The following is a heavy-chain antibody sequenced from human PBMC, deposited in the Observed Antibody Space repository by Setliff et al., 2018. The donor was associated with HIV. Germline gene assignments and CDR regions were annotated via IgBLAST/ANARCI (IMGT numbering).Heavy chain of an antibody. J-gene: IGHJ5*02. CDR3: ARDNTRSWYVDT. V-gene: IGHV4-38-2*02. CDR1: GYSISSGHY. D-gene: IGHD6-13*01. Sequence: LSLTCAVSGYSISSGHYWGWIRQPPGKGLEWIGSIYHSGTTYDNPSLKSRVTISVDKSKNQFSLKLSSVTAADTAVYYCARDNTRSWYVDTWGQGTLVTVSS. CDR2: IYHSGTT.